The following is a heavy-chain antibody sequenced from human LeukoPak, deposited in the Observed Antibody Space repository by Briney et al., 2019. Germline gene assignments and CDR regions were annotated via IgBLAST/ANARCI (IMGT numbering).Heavy chain of an antibody. CDR3: AGSVSDGGSYIRFDY. D-gene: IGHD1-26*01. V-gene: IGHV3-53*01. CDR2: IYSGGTT. Sequence: GGSLRLSCAASGFTFTTNYMSWVRQAPGKGLEWVSIIYSGGTTYYADSVKGRFTISRDNSKNTLYLQMNSLRAEDTAVYYCAGSVSDGGSYIRFDYWGQGTLVTVSS. CDR1: GFTFTTNY. J-gene: IGHJ4*02.